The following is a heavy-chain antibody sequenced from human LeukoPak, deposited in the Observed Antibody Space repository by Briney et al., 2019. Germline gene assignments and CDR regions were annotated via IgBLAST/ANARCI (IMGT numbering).Heavy chain of an antibody. V-gene: IGHV3-48*02. CDR2: ISSTSSTI. CDR1: GFTFTTYT. J-gene: IGHJ4*02. Sequence: GGSLRLSCAASGFTFTTYTMNWVRQAPGKGLEWISYISSTSSTIEYADSVKGRFTISRDNAENSLYLQMNSLRDEDTAVYYCARSRGNDYWGQGTLVTVSS. CDR3: ARSRGNDY.